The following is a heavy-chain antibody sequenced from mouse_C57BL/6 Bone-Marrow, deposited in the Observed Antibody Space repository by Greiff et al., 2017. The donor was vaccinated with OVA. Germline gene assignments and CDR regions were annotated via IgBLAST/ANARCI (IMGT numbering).Heavy chain of an antibody. CDR1: GYSFTDYN. CDR2: IGPGSGTT. Sequence: QVQLKQSGAELVKPGASVKISCKASGYSFTDYNMNWVKQRPGQSLEWIGKIGPGSGTTCYNEKFKGKATLTADKSSSTAYMQLSSLSSEDSAVYCCARPRPGYWGQGTTLTVSS. CDR3: ARPRPGY. J-gene: IGHJ2*01. V-gene: IGHV1-77*01.